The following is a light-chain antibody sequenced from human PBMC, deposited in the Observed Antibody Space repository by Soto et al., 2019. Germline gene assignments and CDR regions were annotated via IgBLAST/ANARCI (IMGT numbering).Light chain of an antibody. CDR1: SSDVGGYNY. J-gene: IGLJ2*01. CDR3: SSYTSSITLV. V-gene: IGLV2-14*03. Sequence: QSVLTQPASVSGSPGQSITISCTGTSSDVGGYNYVSWYQQHPGKAPKLMIYDVSNRPSGVSNRFSGSKSGNTASLSISGLQAEEEADYYCSSYTSSITLVFGGGTKLTVL. CDR2: DVS.